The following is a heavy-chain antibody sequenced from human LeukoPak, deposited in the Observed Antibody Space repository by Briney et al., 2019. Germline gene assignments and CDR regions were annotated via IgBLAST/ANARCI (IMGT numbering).Heavy chain of an antibody. Sequence: PGGSLRLPCAASGFTFDDYAMHWVRQAPGKGLEWVSGISWNSGSIGYADSVKGRFTISRDNAKNSLYLQMNSLRAEDTALYYCARIAAHPPKYYYYYGMDVWGQGTTVTVSS. CDR2: ISWNSGSI. J-gene: IGHJ6*02. CDR3: ARIAAHPPKYYYYYGMDV. V-gene: IGHV3-9*01. CDR1: GFTFDDYA. D-gene: IGHD6-13*01.